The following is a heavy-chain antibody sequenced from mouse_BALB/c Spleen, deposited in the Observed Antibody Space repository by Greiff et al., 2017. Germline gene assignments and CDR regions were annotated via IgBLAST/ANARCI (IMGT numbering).Heavy chain of an antibody. CDR2: ISSGSSTI. D-gene: IGHD2-4*01. CDR3: ARDDYDAAWFAY. CDR1: GFTFSSFG. Sequence: EVKVVESGGGLVQPGGSRKLSCAASGFTFSSFGMHWVRQAPEKGLEWVAYISSGSSTIYYADTVKGRFTISRDNPKNTLFLQMTSLRSEDTAMYYCARDDYDAAWFAYWGQGTLVTVSA. V-gene: IGHV5-17*02. J-gene: IGHJ3*01.